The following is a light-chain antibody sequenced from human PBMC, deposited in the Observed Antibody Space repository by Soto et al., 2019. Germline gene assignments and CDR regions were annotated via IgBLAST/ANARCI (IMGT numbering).Light chain of an antibody. CDR2: EGS. V-gene: IGLV2-23*01. Sequence: QSALTQPASVSGSPGQSITISCTGTSSDVGSYNLFSWYQQHPGKAPKLMIYEGSKRPSGVSNRFSGSKSGNTASLTISGLQAEDEADYYCCSYASSSTLRVFGGGTKVTVL. J-gene: IGLJ2*01. CDR3: CSYASSSTLRV. CDR1: SSDVGSYNL.